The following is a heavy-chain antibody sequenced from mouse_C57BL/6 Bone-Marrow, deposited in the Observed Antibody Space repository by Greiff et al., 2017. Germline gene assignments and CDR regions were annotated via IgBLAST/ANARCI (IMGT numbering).Heavy chain of an antibody. CDR1: GYTFTDYY. CDR2: INPNNGGT. D-gene: IGHD2-3*01. V-gene: IGHV1-26*01. Sequence: VQLQQSGPELVKPGASVKISCKASGYTFTDYYMNWVKQSHGKSLEWIGDINPNNGGTSYNQKFKGKATLTVDKSSSTAYMELRSLTSEDSAVXYCARWTGYYANFDYWGQGTTLTVSS. CDR3: ARWTGYYANFDY. J-gene: IGHJ2*01.